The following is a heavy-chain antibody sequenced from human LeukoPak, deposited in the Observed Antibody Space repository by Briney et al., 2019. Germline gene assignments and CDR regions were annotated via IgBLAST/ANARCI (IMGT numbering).Heavy chain of an antibody. CDR2: ISGSGGST. J-gene: IGHJ4*02. V-gene: IGHV3-23*01. CDR3: ARGGTSGYTYYFDY. Sequence: PGGSLRLSCAASGFTFSSYAMSWVRQAPGKGLEWVSAISGSGGSTYYADSVKGRFTISRDNSKSTMYLQMNSLRAEDTAVYYCARGGTSGYTYYFDYWGQGTLVTVSS. CDR1: GFTFSSYA. D-gene: IGHD3-22*01.